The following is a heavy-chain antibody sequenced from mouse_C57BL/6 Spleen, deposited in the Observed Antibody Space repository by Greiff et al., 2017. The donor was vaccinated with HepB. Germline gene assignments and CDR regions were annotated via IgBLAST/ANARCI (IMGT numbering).Heavy chain of an antibody. CDR1: GYTFTDYE. CDR2: IDPETGGT. V-gene: IGHV1-15*01. CDR3: TRPEYYGSSPWFAY. D-gene: IGHD1-1*01. Sequence: VQLQQSGAELVRPGASVTLSCKASGYTFTDYEMHWVKQTPVHGLEWIGAIDPETGGTAYNQKFKGKAILTADKSSSTAYMELRSLTSEDSAVYYCTRPEYYGSSPWFAYWGQGTLVTVSA. J-gene: IGHJ3*01.